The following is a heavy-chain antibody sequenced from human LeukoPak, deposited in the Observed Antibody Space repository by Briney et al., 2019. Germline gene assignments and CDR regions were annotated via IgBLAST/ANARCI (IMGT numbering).Heavy chain of an antibody. CDR1: GFSYSSYA. Sequence: PGGSLRLSCAVSGFSYSSYAMSWVRQAPGKGLEGVSTISGSGDTYYADSVKGRFTISRDNAKNSLYLQMNSLRADDTAVYYCARCSDWGGDYWGQGTLVTVSS. V-gene: IGHV3-23*01. D-gene: IGHD3-16*01. CDR2: ISGSGDT. CDR3: ARCSDWGGDY. J-gene: IGHJ4*02.